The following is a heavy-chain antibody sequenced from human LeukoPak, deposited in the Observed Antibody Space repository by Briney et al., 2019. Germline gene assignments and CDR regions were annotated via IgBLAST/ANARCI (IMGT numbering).Heavy chain of an antibody. D-gene: IGHD4-17*01. CDR3: ARDAFTVTTPNYFDY. Sequence: ASVKVSCKASGYTFTSCGISWVRQAPGQGLEWMGWISAYNGNTNYAQKLQGRVTMTTDTSTSTAYMELRSLRSDDTAVYYCARDAFTVTTPNYFDYWGQGTLVTVSS. CDR1: GYTFTSCG. J-gene: IGHJ4*02. CDR2: ISAYNGNT. V-gene: IGHV1-18*04.